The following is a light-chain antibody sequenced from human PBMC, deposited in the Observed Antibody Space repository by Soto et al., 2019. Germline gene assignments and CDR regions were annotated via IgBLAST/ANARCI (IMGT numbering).Light chain of an antibody. Sequence: DIQMTQSPSTLSVSVGDRVTITCRASQSISSWLAWYQQKPGKAPKILIYDASTLESGVPSRFSGSGSGTEFTLTISNLQPDDFATYYCQQYESYSPLTFGQGTKVDI. J-gene: IGKJ1*01. V-gene: IGKV1-5*01. CDR1: QSISSW. CDR3: QQYESYSPLT. CDR2: DAS.